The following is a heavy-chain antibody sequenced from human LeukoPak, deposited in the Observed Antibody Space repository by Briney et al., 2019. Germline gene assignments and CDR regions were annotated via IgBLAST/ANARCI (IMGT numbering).Heavy chain of an antibody. V-gene: IGHV3-66*01. CDR3: AGSAVTNLDS. D-gene: IGHD4-23*01. Sequence: GGSLRLSCAAFGFAVTSNFMSWVRQAPGKGLEWVSVIHSGGTTYYADSVKGRFTISRDISKNALYLQMNSLRGDDTAVYYCAGSAVTNLDSWGQGNLVTVSS. CDR1: GFAVTSNF. J-gene: IGHJ4*02. CDR2: IHSGGTT.